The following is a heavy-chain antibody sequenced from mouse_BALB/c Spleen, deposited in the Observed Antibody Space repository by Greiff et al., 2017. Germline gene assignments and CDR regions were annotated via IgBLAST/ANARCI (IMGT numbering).Heavy chain of an antibody. V-gene: IGHV1-20*02. CDR2: INPYNGDT. CDR3: ERGEVRRIGYAMDY. CDR1: GYSFTGYF. J-gene: IGHJ4*01. Sequence: VQLQQSGPELVKPGASVKISCKASGYSFTGYFMNWVMQSHGKSLEWIGRINPYNGDTFYNQKFKGKATLTVDKSSSTAHMELRSLASEDSAVYYCERGEVRRIGYAMDYWGQGTSVTVSA. D-gene: IGHD2-14*01.